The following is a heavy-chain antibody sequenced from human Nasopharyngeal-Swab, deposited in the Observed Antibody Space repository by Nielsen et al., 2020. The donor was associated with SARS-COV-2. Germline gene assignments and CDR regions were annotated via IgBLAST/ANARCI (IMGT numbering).Heavy chain of an antibody. CDR1: GYTFTGYY. CDR3: ARAGSGTTYNAFDI. Sequence: ASVKVSCKASGYTFTGYYIHWVRQAPGQGLEWMGWLNPNSGGTSYAQKFQGWVTMTRDTSISTAYMELSRLRSDDTAVYYCARAGSGTTYNAFDIWGQGTMVTVSS. D-gene: IGHD1-7*01. V-gene: IGHV1-2*04. J-gene: IGHJ3*02. CDR2: LNPNSGGT.